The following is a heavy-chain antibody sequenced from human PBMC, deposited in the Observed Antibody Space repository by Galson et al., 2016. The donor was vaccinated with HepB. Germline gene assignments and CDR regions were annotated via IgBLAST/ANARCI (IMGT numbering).Heavy chain of an antibody. CDR3: AGDVNWGPTNY. CDR1: GFTFTXXX. D-gene: IGHD7-27*01. CDR2: XXPTXXXE. V-gene: IGHV3-11*01. Sequence: SLRLSCAASGFTFTXXXMSXXXQAXXXGLXXISXXXPTXXXEXXXDSGXGRFTISRDNGKNSVXLQMNSLRVEDTAVXYCAGDVNWGPTNYWGQGTLXXVSS. J-gene: IGHJ4*02.